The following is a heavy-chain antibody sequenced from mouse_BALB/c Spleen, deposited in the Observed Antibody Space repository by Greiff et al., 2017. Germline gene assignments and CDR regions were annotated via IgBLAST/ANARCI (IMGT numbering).Heavy chain of an antibody. V-gene: IGHV3-2*02. CDR1: GYSITSDYA. D-gene: IGHD1-2*01. CDR2: ISYSGST. CDR3: ARSTAFAY. J-gene: IGHJ3*01. Sequence: DVKLVESGPGLVKPSQSLSLTCTVTGYSITSDYAWNWIRQFPGNKLEWMGYISYSGSTSHNPSLKSRISITRDTSKNQFFLQLNSVTTEDTATYYCARSTAFAYWGQGTLVTVSA.